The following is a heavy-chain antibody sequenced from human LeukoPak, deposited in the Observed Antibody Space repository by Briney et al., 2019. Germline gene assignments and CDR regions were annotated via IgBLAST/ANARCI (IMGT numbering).Heavy chain of an antibody. J-gene: IGHJ3*02. CDR3: AREGATVVSDAFDI. CDR2: IRSSSTTI. V-gene: IGHV3-48*04. Sequence: GGSLRLSCEASGFTFSNYSMNWVRQAPGKGLEWVSYIRSSSTTIYYADSVKGRFTTSRDNAKNSLYLQMNSLRAEDTALYHCAREGATVVSDAFDIWGQGTMVTVSS. CDR1: GFTFSNYS. D-gene: IGHD4-23*01.